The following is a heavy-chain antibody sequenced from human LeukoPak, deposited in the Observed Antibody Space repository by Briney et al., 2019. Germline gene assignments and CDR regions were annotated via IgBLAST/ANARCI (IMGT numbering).Heavy chain of an antibody. CDR1: GGSISSYY. CDR3: ARDSVRFLEWLPYYYYYGMDV. Sequence: SETLSLTCTVSGGSISSYYWSWIRQPAGKGLEWIGRIYTSGSINYNPSLKSRVTMSVDTSKNQFSLKLSSVTAADTAVYYCARDSVRFLEWLPYYYYYGMDVWGQGTTVTVSS. CDR2: IYTSGSI. J-gene: IGHJ6*02. D-gene: IGHD3-3*01. V-gene: IGHV4-4*07.